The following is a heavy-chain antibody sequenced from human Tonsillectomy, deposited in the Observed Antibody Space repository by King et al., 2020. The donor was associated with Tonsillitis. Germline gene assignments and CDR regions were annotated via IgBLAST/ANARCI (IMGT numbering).Heavy chain of an antibody. D-gene: IGHD3-10*01. V-gene: IGHV4-34*01. CDR1: GGSFSGYY. Sequence: VQLQQWGAGLLKPSETLSLTCAVYGGSFSGYYWTWIRQPPGKGLEWIGEINHSGSTNYNPSLKSRVTISVDTSKNQFSLKLSSVTAADTAVYYGARGGEYYYGSGSYSPANWFDPWGQGTLVTVSS. J-gene: IGHJ5*02. CDR3: ARGGEYYYGSGSYSPANWFDP. CDR2: INHSGST.